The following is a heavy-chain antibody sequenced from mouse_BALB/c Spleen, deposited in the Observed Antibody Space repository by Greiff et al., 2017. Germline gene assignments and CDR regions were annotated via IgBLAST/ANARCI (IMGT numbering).Heavy chain of an antibody. CDR1: GFNIKDYY. J-gene: IGHJ3*01. V-gene: IGHV14-4*02. CDR3: SSYGSSSFAY. D-gene: IGHD1-1*01. Sequence: VQLQQSGAELVRSGASVKLSCTASGFNIKDYYMHWVKQRPEQGLEWIGWIDPENGDTEYAPKFQGKATMTADTSSNTAYLQLSSLTSEDTAVYYCSSYGSSSFAYWGQGTLVTVSA. CDR2: IDPENGDT.